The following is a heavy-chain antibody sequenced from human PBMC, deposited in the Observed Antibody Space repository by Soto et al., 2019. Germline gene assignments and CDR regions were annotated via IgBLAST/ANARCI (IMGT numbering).Heavy chain of an antibody. Sequence: SETLSLTCAVYGGSFSGYDWSWIRQPPGKGLEWIGEINHSGSTNYNPSLKSRVTISVDTSKNQFSLKLSSVTAAGTAVYYCGCDYGDYFDYWGQGTLLTVSS. CDR1: GGSFSGYD. V-gene: IGHV4-34*01. CDR3: GCDYGDYFDY. CDR2: INHSGST. D-gene: IGHD4-17*01. J-gene: IGHJ4*02.